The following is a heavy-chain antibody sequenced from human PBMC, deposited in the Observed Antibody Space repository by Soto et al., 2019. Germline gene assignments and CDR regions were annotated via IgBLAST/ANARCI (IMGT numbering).Heavy chain of an antibody. Sequence: PGESLKISCKGSGYSFTSYWIGWVRQMPGKGLEWMGIIYPGDSDTRYSPSFQGQVTISADKSISTAYLQWSSLKASDTAMYYCASAYCGGDCYFWGDAFDIWGQGPMVTVSS. J-gene: IGHJ3*02. V-gene: IGHV5-51*01. CDR1: GYSFTSYW. CDR3: ASAYCGGDCYFWGDAFDI. D-gene: IGHD2-21*02. CDR2: IYPGDSDT.